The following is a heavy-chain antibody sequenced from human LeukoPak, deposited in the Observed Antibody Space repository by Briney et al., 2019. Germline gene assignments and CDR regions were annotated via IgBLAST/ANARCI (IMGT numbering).Heavy chain of an antibody. CDR2: INHSGST. J-gene: IGHJ4*02. CDR1: GGSFSGYY. D-gene: IGHD3-22*01. CDR3: ARRPMYYYDSSGYRPFDY. Sequence: SETLSLTCAVYGGSFSGYYWSWIRQPPGKGLEWIGEINHSGSTNYNPSLKSRVTISVDTSKNQFSLKPSSVTAADTAVYYCARRPMYYYDSSGYRPFDYWGQGTLVTVSS. V-gene: IGHV4-34*01.